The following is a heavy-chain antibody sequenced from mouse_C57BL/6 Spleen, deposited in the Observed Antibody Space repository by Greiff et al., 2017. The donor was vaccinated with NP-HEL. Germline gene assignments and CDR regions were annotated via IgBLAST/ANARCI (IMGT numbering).Heavy chain of an antibody. V-gene: IGHV1-55*01. J-gene: IGHJ2*01. CDR1: GYTFTSYW. CDR3: ARERYSNLLFDY. CDR2: IYPGSGST. D-gene: IGHD2-5*01. Sequence: QVQLQQPGAELVKPGASVKMSCKASGYTFTSYWITWVKQRPGQGLEWIGDIYPGSGSTNYNEKFKSKATLTVDTSSSTAYMQLSSLTSEDSAVYYCARERYSNLLFDYWGQGTTLTVSS.